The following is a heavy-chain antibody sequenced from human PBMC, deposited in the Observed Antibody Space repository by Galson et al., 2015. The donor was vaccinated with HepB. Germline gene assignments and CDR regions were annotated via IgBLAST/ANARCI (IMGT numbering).Heavy chain of an antibody. V-gene: IGHV3-23*01. D-gene: IGHD3-16*01. CDR3: AKSLGKFRGIMRYSYHGLDV. J-gene: IGHJ6*02. CDR1: GFTFSSYA. CDR2: ISGSGGST. Sequence: SLRLSCAASGFTFSSYAMSWVRQAPGKGLEWVSGISGSGGSTYYADSVKGRFTISRDNSKNTPYLQLNSLRAEDTAVYYCAKSLGKFRGIMRYSYHGLDVWGQGTTVTVSS.